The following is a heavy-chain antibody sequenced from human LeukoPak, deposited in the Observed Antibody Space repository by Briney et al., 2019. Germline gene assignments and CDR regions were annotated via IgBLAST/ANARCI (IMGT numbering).Heavy chain of an antibody. CDR3: ASGTKGSSSWPDY. CDR2: INHSGST. D-gene: IGHD6-13*01. Sequence: SETLSLTCAVYGGSFSGYYWSWIRQPPGKGLEWIGEINHSGSTNYNPSLKSRITISVDKSKNQFSLKLSSVTAADTAVYYCASGTKGSSSWPDYWGQGTLVTVSS. J-gene: IGHJ4*02. V-gene: IGHV4-34*01. CDR1: GGSFSGYY.